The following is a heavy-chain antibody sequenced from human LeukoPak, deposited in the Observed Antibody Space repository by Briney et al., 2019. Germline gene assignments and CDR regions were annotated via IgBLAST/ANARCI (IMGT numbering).Heavy chain of an antibody. Sequence: RASETLSLTCAVYGGSFSGYYWSWIRQPPGKGLEWIGEINHSGSTNYNPSLKSRVTISVDTSKNQFSLKLSSVTAADTAVYYCARLQYGDYASYYYYGMDVWGQGTTVTVSS. CDR3: ARLQYGDYASYYYYGMDV. V-gene: IGHV4-34*01. CDR1: GGSFSGYY. CDR2: INHSGST. J-gene: IGHJ6*02. D-gene: IGHD4-17*01.